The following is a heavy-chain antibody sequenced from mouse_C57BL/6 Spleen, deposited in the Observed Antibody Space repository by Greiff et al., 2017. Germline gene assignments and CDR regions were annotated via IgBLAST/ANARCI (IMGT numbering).Heavy chain of an antibody. V-gene: IGHV7-3*01. D-gene: IGHD6-1*01. CDR2: IRNKANGYTT. Sequence: EVQRVESGGGLVQPGGSLSLSCAASGFTFTDYYMSWVRQPPGKALEWLGFIRNKANGYTTEYSASVKGRFTISRDNSQSILYLQMNALRAEDSATYYCASSLYAMDYWGQGTSVTVSS. CDR3: ASSLYAMDY. J-gene: IGHJ4*01. CDR1: GFTFTDYY.